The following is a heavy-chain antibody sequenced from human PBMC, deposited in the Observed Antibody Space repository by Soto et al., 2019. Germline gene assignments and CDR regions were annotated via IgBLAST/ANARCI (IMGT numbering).Heavy chain of an antibody. Sequence: GGSLRLSCVASGFKFSTYSMNWVRQAPGKGLEWVSSISRGSSYRFYRDSVKGRFTISRDNAKNSLYLQLSSLTADDTAIYYCARDNDDRIYYKYMDVWGTGTTVTVSS. D-gene: IGHD3-10*01. CDR3: ARDNDDRIYYKYMDV. CDR1: GFKFSTYS. CDR2: ISRGSSYR. J-gene: IGHJ6*03. V-gene: IGHV3-21*01.